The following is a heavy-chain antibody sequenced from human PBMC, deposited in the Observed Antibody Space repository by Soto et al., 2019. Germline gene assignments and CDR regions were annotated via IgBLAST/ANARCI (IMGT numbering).Heavy chain of an antibody. CDR3: ARGILRPNHYMDV. Sequence: QVQLQESGPGLVKPSQTLSLTCIVSGDSISRGGYFWTWIRQHPGKGLEWIGYIYDSGSAFYNPSLKSRVTMSVDTSKNQFSLNLRSVTAADTAVFYCARGILRPNHYMDVCGKGTAVAISS. V-gene: IGHV4-31*03. CDR2: IYDSGSA. D-gene: IGHD1-26*01. CDR1: GDSISRGGYF. J-gene: IGHJ6*03.